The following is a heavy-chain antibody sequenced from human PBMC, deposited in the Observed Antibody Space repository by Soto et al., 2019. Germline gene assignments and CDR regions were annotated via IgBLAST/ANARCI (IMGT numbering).Heavy chain of an antibody. CDR1: GFICSDCW. CDR3: TMNQY. CDR2: IKKDGSRN. Sequence: EVQLVESGGGLVQPGGSLRLSCAASGFICSDCWMGWVRQAPGKGPEWVANIKKDGSRNNYVDSVKGRFTISRDDAKNSLFLQMNGLRVEDAAVYYCTMNQYWGQGTLVTVSS. V-gene: IGHV3-7*01. J-gene: IGHJ4*02.